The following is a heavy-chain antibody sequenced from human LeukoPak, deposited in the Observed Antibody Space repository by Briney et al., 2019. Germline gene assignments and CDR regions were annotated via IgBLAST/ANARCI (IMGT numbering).Heavy chain of an antibody. D-gene: IGHD2-2*02. J-gene: IGHJ3*02. CDR1: GFTFSSYA. CDR2: ISGNGGST. Sequence: GGSLRLSCAASGFTFSSYAMSWVRQAPGKGLEWVSAISGNGGSTYYADSVKGRFTISRDNSKNTLYLQMNSLRAEDTAVSYCAKDLVVVVPAAIGAFDIWGQGTMVTVSS. CDR3: AKDLVVVVPAAIGAFDI. V-gene: IGHV3-23*01.